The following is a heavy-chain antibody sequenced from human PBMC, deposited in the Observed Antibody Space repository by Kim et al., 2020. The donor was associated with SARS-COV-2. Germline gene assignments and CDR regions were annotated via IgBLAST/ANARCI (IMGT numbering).Heavy chain of an antibody. CDR2: IWYDGSNK. CDR3: ARDQGGYDSAMDV. D-gene: IGHD5-12*01. Sequence: GGSLRLSCAASGFTFSSYGMHWVRQAPGKGLEWVADIWYDGSNKYYADSVKGRFTISRDNSKNTLYLQMNSRRAEDTAVYYCARDQGGYDSAMDVWGQGTTVTVSS. CDR1: GFTFSSYG. V-gene: IGHV3-33*01. J-gene: IGHJ6*02.